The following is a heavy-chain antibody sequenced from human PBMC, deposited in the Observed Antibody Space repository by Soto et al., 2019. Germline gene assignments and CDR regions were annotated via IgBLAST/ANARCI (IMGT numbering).Heavy chain of an antibody. Sequence: ASVKVSFKASGCTFSSYAISWVRQAPGQGLEWMGGIIPIFGTANYAQKFQGRVTITADESTSTAYMELSSLRSEDTAVYYCARALDTAMVSFYYYYGMDVWGQGTTVTVSS. D-gene: IGHD5-18*01. CDR1: GCTFSSYA. J-gene: IGHJ6*02. V-gene: IGHV1-69*13. CDR3: ARALDTAMVSFYYYYGMDV. CDR2: IIPIFGTA.